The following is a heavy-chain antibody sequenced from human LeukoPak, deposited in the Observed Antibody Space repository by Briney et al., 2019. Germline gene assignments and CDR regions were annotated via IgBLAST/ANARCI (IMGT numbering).Heavy chain of an antibody. D-gene: IGHD5-24*01. CDR3: ARGGRRDGHFDY. Sequence: PGGSLRLSCAASGFTFSSYAMHWVRQTPGKGLEWVAVISYDGSNKYYAHSVKGRFTISRDNSKNTLYLQMNSLRAEDTAVYYCARGGRRDGHFDYWGQGTLVTVSS. J-gene: IGHJ4*02. V-gene: IGHV3-30-3*01. CDR2: ISYDGSNK. CDR1: GFTFSSYA.